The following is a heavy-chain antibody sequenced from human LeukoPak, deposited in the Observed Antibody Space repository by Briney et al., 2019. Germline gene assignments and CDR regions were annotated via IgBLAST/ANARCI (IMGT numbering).Heavy chain of an antibody. J-gene: IGHJ4*02. CDR3: ARVRAYYDFWSGRSGY. V-gene: IGHV3-30*03. CDR2: ISLDGSSK. CDR1: GFTFSQYG. Sequence: PGGSLRLSCAASGFTFSQYGMHWVRQAPGKGLEWVALISLDGSSKYYADSVKGRFTISRDNAKNSLYLQMNSLRAEDTAVYYCARVRAYYDFWSGRSGYWGQGTLVTVSS. D-gene: IGHD3-3*01.